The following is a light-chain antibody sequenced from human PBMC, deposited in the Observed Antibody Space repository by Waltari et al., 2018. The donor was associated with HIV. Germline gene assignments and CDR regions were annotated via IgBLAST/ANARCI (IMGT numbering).Light chain of an antibody. V-gene: IGKV3-20*01. CDR1: QSVRNN. CDR3: QQYGKSPIT. Sequence: EIVLTQFPGTLSLSPGERATLSCRASQSVRNNLVWYQQKPGQAPRLLIFGGSSGATDIPDRFSGRRSGTDFTLTISRLEPEDSAVYFCQQYGKSPITFGQGTRLE. CDR2: GGS. J-gene: IGKJ5*01.